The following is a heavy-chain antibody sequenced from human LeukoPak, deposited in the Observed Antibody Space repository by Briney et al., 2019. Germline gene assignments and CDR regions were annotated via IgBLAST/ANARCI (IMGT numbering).Heavy chain of an antibody. CDR2: IKEDGSEK. D-gene: IGHD7-27*01. CDR1: GFTFSSHW. Sequence: GSLRLSCAASGFTFSSHWMNWVRQAPGKGLEWVANIKEDGSEKYYVDSVKGRFTISRDNAKNSLCLQMNSLRAEDTAIYYCVISGGYWGQGTLVTVSS. J-gene: IGHJ4*02. CDR3: VISGGY. V-gene: IGHV3-7*05.